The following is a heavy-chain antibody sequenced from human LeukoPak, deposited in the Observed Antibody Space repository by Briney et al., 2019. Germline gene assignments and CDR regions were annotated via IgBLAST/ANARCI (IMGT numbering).Heavy chain of an antibody. CDR2: ISASGSRT. J-gene: IGHJ4*02. Sequence: GGSLRLSCAASGFSFTNYGMSWVRQAPGKGLEWVSFISASGSRTHYADSVKGRFTTSRDNSKNTVHLQINSLRAEDTATYYCAKGAQYDFWSGYTIEYFDVWGQGTLVSVSS. CDR3: AKGAQYDFWSGYTIEYFDV. CDR1: GFSFTNYG. V-gene: IGHV3-23*01. D-gene: IGHD3-3*01.